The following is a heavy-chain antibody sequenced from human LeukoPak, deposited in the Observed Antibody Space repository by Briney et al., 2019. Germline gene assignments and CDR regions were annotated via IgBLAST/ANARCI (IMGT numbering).Heavy chain of an antibody. V-gene: IGHV3-15*01. Sequence: GGSLRLSCAASGFTFSNAWMSWVRQAPGKGLEWVGRIKSKTDGGTTDYAAPVKGRFTISRDDSKNTLYLQMNSLKTEDTAVCYCTTDPWELPGFTVWGQGTLVTVSS. J-gene: IGHJ4*02. D-gene: IGHD1-26*01. CDR2: IKSKTDGGTT. CDR3: TTDPWELPGFTV. CDR1: GFTFSNAW.